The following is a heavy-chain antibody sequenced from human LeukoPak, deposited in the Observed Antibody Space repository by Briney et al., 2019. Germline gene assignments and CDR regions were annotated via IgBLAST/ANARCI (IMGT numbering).Heavy chain of an antibody. CDR3: ARDPLPYSREDYGMDV. D-gene: IGHD2-21*01. V-gene: IGHV3-66*01. Sequence: GGSLRLSCAASGFTVSSNYMNWVRQAPGKGLEWVSVIYTGGSTYYADSVKGRFTISRDNSKNTLYLQMNSLRAEDTAVYYCARDPLPYSREDYGMDVWGQGTTVTVSS. J-gene: IGHJ6*02. CDR2: IYTGGST. CDR1: GFTVSSNY.